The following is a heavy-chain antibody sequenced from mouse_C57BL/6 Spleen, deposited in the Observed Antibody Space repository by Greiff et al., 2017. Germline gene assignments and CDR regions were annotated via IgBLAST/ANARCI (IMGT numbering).Heavy chain of an antibody. D-gene: IGHD1-1*01. Sequence: QVQLQQPGTELVKPGASVKLSCKASGYTFTSYWMHWVKQRPGQGLEWIGNINPSNGGTNYNEKLKSKATLTVDKSSSTAYMQLSSLTSEDSAVYYCAREEGYYGSSFYAMDYWGQGTSVTVSS. CDR2: INPSNGGT. CDR3: AREEGYYGSSFYAMDY. J-gene: IGHJ4*01. V-gene: IGHV1-53*01. CDR1: GYTFTSYW.